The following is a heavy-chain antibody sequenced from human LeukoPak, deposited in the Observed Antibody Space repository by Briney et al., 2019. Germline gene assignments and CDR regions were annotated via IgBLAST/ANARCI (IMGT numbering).Heavy chain of an antibody. Sequence: GGSLRLSCAASGFTFDDYAMHWVRQAPGKGLEWVSGISWNSGGIGYADSVKGRFTISRDNAKSSLYLQMNSLRAEDMALYYCAKSGSYGDYFDYWGQGTLVTVSS. D-gene: IGHD5-18*01. V-gene: IGHV3-9*03. J-gene: IGHJ4*02. CDR1: GFTFDDYA. CDR3: AKSGSYGDYFDY. CDR2: ISWNSGGI.